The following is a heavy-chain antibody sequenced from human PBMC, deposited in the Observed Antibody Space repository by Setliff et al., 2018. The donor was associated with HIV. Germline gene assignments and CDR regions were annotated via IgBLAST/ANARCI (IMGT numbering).Heavy chain of an antibody. CDR2: INSGGTDI. CDR3: ARGDTTPIYPNYMDV. V-gene: IGHV3-21*01. J-gene: IGHJ6*03. Sequence: PGESLRLSCAASGFTFSSYAMDWVRQVPGKAPEWVSYINSGGTDIHYPDSVKGRFSISRDNTKNSLYLQMNSLTVEDTAVYYCARGDTTPIYPNYMDVWGKGTTVTVSS. D-gene: IGHD2-21*02. CDR1: GFTFSSYA.